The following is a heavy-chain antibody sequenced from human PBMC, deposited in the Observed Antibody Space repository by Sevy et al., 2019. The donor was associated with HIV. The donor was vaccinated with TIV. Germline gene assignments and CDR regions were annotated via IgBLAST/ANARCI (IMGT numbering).Heavy chain of an antibody. CDR2: INPNSGGT. V-gene: IGHV1-2*02. CDR3: ARDRYYYDPSGAFDI. CDR1: GYTFTGYY. D-gene: IGHD3-22*01. J-gene: IGHJ3*02. Sequence: ASVKVSCKASGYTFTGYYMHWVRQAPGQGLEWMGWINPNSGGTNYAQKFQGRVTMTRDTSISTAYMELSRLRSDDTAVYYCARDRYYYDPSGAFDIWGQGTMVTVSS.